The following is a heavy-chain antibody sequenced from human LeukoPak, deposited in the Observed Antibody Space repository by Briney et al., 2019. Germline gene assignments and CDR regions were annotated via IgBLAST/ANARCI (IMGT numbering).Heavy chain of an antibody. D-gene: IGHD6-13*01. J-gene: IGHJ4*02. V-gene: IGHV3-15*01. CDR2: IKSKPDGGTT. CDR3: ATVARSSSLDY. CDR1: GFTFGNAW. Sequence: GGSLRLSCAASGFTFGNAWMSWVRQAPGKGLEWVGRIKSKPDGGTTDYAAPVKGRFTISRDDSKNTLYLQVNSLKTEDTAVYYCATVARSSSLDYWGQGTLLTVSS.